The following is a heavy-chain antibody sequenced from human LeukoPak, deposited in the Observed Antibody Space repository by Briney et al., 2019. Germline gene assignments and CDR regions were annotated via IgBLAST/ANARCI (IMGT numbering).Heavy chain of an antibody. J-gene: IGHJ5*02. V-gene: IGHV4-59*01. Sequence: SETLSLTCTVSGGSISSYYWSWIRQPPGKGLEWIGYIYYSGSTNYNPSLKSRVTISVDTSKNQFSLKLSSVTAADTAVYYCARADVTMVRGVTFDPWGQGTLVTVSS. CDR1: GGSISSYY. CDR2: IYYSGST. D-gene: IGHD3-10*01. CDR3: ARADVTMVRGVTFDP.